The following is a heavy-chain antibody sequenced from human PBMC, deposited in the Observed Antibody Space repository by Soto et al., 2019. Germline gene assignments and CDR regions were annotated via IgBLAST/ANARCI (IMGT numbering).Heavy chain of an antibody. V-gene: IGHV1-69*12. CDR3: ASPDTTHYYYYGMDV. J-gene: IGHJ6*02. CDR2: IIPILGKA. Sequence: QVQLVQSGAEVKKPGSSVKVSCKASGGTFSSYAISWGRQAPGQGLEWMGGIIPILGKANYAQKFRGRVTITADESTSTAYMELSSLRSEDTAVYYCASPDTTHYYYYGMDVWGQGTTVTVSS. CDR1: GGTFSSYA. D-gene: IGHD5-18*01.